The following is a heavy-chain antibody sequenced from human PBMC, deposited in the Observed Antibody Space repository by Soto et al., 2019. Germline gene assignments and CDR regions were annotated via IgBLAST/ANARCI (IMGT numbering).Heavy chain of an antibody. V-gene: IGHV3-23*01. CDR3: AGRTGYPFDY. D-gene: IGHD3-9*01. CDR2: VGGNGLDT. J-gene: IGHJ4*02. Sequence: EVQLLESGGGLVQPGGSLRLSCAASGFIFSHYAMNWVRQAPGKGLEWVSAVGGNGLDTYYADSVKGRFTISRDNSKNTLYLQMNSLRAEDTSVYYCAGRTGYPFDYWGQGTLVTVSS. CDR1: GFIFSHYA.